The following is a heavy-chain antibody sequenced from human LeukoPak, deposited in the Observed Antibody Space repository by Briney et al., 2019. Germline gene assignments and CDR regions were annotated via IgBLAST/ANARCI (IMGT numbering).Heavy chain of an antibody. V-gene: IGHV3-30*04. CDR2: ISYDGSNK. J-gene: IGHJ6*03. D-gene: IGHD6-6*01. CDR1: GFTFSNYP. CDR3: ARTPGSSSSVFYYHYMDV. Sequence: GGSLRLSCAASGFTFSNYPMHWVRQAPGKGLEWVAVISYDGSNKYYADSVRGRFTISRDNSKNTLYLQMNSLRAEDTAVYYCARTPGSSSSVFYYHYMDVWVKGTTVTVSS.